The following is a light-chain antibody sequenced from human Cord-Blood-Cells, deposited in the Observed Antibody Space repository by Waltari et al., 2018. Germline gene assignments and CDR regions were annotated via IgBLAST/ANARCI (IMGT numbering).Light chain of an antibody. CDR3: SSYTSSSTLEV. Sequence: QSALTQPASVSGSPGQSLTISCTGTSSDVGGYNYVSWYQQYPGKAPKLMIYDVSNRPSGVSNRFSGSKSGNTASLTISGLQAEDEADYYCSSYTSSSTLEVFGTGTKVTVL. CDR2: DVS. CDR1: SSDVGGYNY. V-gene: IGLV2-14*01. J-gene: IGLJ1*01.